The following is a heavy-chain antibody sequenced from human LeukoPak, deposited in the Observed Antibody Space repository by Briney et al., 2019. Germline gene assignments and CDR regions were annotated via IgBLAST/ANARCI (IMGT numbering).Heavy chain of an antibody. V-gene: IGHV3-66*01. J-gene: IGHJ4*02. CDR1: EFSVGSNY. CDR2: IYSGGST. CDR3: AKDLNYGDLLDY. D-gene: IGHD4-17*01. Sequence: GGSLRLSCAASEFSVGSNYMTWVRQAPGKGLEWVSLIYSGGSTYYADSVKGRFTISRDNSKNTLYLQMNSLRAEDTGVYYCAKDLNYGDLLDYWGQGTLVTVSS.